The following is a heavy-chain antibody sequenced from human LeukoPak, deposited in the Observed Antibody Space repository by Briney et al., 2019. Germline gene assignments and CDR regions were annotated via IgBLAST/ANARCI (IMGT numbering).Heavy chain of an antibody. J-gene: IGHJ4*02. D-gene: IGHD4-23*01. CDR2: IKYDGSEK. Sequence: QTGGSLRLSCEASGFTFSNYWMSWVRQAPGKGLEWVANIKYDGSEKYYVDSVKGRFTISRDNGKNSLYVQMNSLSVEDTAVYYCARRYYGGDYWGQGTLVTVSS. V-gene: IGHV3-7*01. CDR3: ARRYYGGDY. CDR1: GFTFSNYW.